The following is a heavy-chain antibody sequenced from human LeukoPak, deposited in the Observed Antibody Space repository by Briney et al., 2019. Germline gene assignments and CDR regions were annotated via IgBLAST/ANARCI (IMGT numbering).Heavy chain of an antibody. CDR1: GYSFTTSW. J-gene: IGHJ5*02. CDR3: ARVIADNWFDP. Sequence: PGESLKISCKGSGYSFTTSWIGWVRQMPGRGLEWMGIIYPSDSDTKYSPSLQGQVTISADKSINTAYLQWSSLKDSDTAMYYCARVIADNWFDPWGQGTLVTVSS. CDR2: IYPSDSDT. D-gene: IGHD3-10*01. V-gene: IGHV5-51*01.